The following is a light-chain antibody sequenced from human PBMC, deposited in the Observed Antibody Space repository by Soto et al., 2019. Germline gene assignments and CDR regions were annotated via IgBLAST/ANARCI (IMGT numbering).Light chain of an antibody. Sequence: DIQMTQSPSSLSASVGDRVTITCQASQDIKHYLNLYPQKPGKAPKLLIFDGTNLETGVPSKFSGGGSRTHFSFTISSLQPEDFATYYCHQYDSLPPTFGQGTRLEIK. V-gene: IGKV1-33*01. CDR3: HQYDSLPPT. CDR1: QDIKHY. J-gene: IGKJ5*01. CDR2: DGT.